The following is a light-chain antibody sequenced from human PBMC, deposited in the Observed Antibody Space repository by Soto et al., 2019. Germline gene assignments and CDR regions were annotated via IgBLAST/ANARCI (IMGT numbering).Light chain of an antibody. CDR3: SSYTITSTYV. V-gene: IGLV2-14*01. J-gene: IGLJ1*01. CDR1: SSDVGGYNY. CDR2: EVS. Sequence: QSALTQPASVSGSPGQSITISCTGTSSDVGGYNYVSWYQQHPGKAPKLMIYEVSDRPSGVSNRFSGSKSGNTASLTISGLQAEDEADYYCSSYTITSTYVFGTGTKPTVL.